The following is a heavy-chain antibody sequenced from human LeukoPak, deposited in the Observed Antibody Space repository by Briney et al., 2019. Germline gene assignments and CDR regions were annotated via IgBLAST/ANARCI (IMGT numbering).Heavy chain of an antibody. J-gene: IGHJ3*02. D-gene: IGHD5-24*01. CDR1: GFTLSSYW. CDR3: ARDLEMATIGYAFDI. Sequence: GGSLRLSCAASGFTLSSYWKSWAPQPPGKGLEGVANIKQDGSEKYYVDSVKGRFTISRDNAKNSLYLQMNSLRAEDTAVYYCARDLEMATIGYAFDIWGQGTMVTVSS. CDR2: IKQDGSEK. V-gene: IGHV3-7*01.